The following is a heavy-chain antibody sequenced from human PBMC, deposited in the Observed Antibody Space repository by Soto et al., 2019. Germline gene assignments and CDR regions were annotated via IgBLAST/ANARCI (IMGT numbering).Heavy chain of an antibody. CDR2: INHSGST. J-gene: IGHJ6*03. Sequence: QVQLQQWGAGLLKPSETLSLTCAVYGGSFSGYYWSWIRQPPGKGLEWIGEINHSGSTNYNPSLKSRVTISVDTSKNQSSLKLSSVTAADTAVYYCARVYRLKNYYYYYMDVWGKGTTVTVSS. D-gene: IGHD2-8*01. V-gene: IGHV4-34*01. CDR1: GGSFSGYY. CDR3: ARVYRLKNYYYYYMDV.